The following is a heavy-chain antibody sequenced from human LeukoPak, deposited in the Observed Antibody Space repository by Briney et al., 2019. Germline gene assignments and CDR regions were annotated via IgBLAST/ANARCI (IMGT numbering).Heavy chain of an antibody. CDR1: GGSISSGGYY. J-gene: IGHJ4*02. Sequence: SQTLSLTCAVSGGSISSGGYYWSWIRQPPGKGLEWIGYIYYSGSTNYNPSLKSRVTISVDTSKNQFSLKLSSVTAADTAVYYCARLGSGWYDYWGQGTLVTVSS. D-gene: IGHD6-19*01. CDR2: IYYSGST. V-gene: IGHV4-61*08. CDR3: ARLGSGWYDY.